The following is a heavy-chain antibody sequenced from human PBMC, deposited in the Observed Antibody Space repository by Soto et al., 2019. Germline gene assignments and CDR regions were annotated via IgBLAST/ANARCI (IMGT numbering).Heavy chain of an antibody. Sequence: GGSLRLSCAASGFTFSSYAMSWVRQAPGKGLEWVSAISGSGGSTYYADSVKGRFTISRDNSKNTLYLQMNSLRAEDTAVYYCAKVSGGVVVPAAMGGWFDPWGQGTLVTVSS. CDR3: AKVSGGVVVPAAMGGWFDP. CDR1: GFTFSSYA. V-gene: IGHV3-23*01. J-gene: IGHJ5*02. CDR2: ISGSGGST. D-gene: IGHD2-2*01.